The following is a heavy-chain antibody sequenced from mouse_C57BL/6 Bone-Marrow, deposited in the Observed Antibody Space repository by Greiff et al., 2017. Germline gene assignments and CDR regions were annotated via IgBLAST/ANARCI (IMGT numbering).Heavy chain of an antibody. J-gene: IGHJ3*01. CDR3: ARDGYYYGSGYTWFAY. CDR2: ISDGGSYT. V-gene: IGHV5-4*01. Sequence: EVLLVESGGGLVKPGGSLKLSCAASGFTFSSYAMSWVRQTPEKRLEWVATISDGGSYTCYPDNVKGRFTNSRDNAKNKLYLQMGNLKSEDTAMYYCARDGYYYGSGYTWFAYWGQGTLVTVSA. CDR1: GFTFSSYA. D-gene: IGHD1-1*01.